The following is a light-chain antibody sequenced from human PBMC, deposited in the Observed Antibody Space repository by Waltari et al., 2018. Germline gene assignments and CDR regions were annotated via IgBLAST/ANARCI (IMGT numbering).Light chain of an antibody. J-gene: IGKJ1*01. CDR1: QSISRY. CDR2: GAS. CDR3: QNHERLPAT. V-gene: IGKV3-20*01. Sequence: EVVLTQSPGTLSLSPWERATLFCRASQSISRYLVWYQQRPGQAPRLLIDGASIRAAGTPDRFSGSGSGTDFTLSISRLEPEDFAVYYCQNHERLPATFGQGTRVEIK.